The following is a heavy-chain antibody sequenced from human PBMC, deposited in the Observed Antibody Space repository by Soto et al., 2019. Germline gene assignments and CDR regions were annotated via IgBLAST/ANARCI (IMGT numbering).Heavy chain of an antibody. CDR3: AKGGYCSGGSCPNFYYYYYYMDV. CDR2: ISGSGGST. V-gene: IGHV3-23*01. CDR1: GFTFSSYA. D-gene: IGHD2-15*01. Sequence: GGSLRLSCAASGFTFSSYAMSWVRQAPGKGLEWVSAISGSGGSTYYADSVKGRFTISRDNSKNTLYLQMNSLRAEDTAVYYCAKGGYCSGGSCPNFYYYYYYMDVWGKGTTVTVSS. J-gene: IGHJ6*03.